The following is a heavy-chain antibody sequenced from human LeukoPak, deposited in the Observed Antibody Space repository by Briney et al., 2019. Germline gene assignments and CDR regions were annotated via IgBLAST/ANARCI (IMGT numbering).Heavy chain of an antibody. V-gene: IGHV3-30*03. Sequence: GGSLRLSCAASGVTFSTYGMHWVRQAPGKGLEWVAVISNHGSSKFYAYSVKGRFTISRDNSKNTVYLEMNSLRPEDTAVYYCAGKPYGSGSDYYINWFDPWGQGTLVIVSS. J-gene: IGHJ5*02. D-gene: IGHD3-10*01. CDR3: AGKPYGSGSDYYINWFDP. CDR1: GVTFSTYG. CDR2: ISNHGSSK.